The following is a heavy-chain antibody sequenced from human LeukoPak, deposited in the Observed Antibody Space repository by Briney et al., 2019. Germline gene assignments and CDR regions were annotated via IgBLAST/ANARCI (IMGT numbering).Heavy chain of an antibody. CDR3: ATYYYDSSGEGFIDY. CDR1: GYTLTELS. CDR2: FDPEDGET. V-gene: IGHV1-24*01. D-gene: IGHD3-22*01. Sequence: ASVKVSCKVSGYTLTELSMHWMRQAPGKGLEWMGGFDPEDGETIYAQKFQGRVTMTEDTSTDTAYMELSSLRSEDTAVYYCATYYYDSSGEGFIDYWGQGTLVTVSS. J-gene: IGHJ4*02.